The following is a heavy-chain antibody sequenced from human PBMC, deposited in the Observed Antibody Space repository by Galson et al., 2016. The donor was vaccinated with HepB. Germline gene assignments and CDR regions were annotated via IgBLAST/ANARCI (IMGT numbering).Heavy chain of an antibody. CDR3: ARECVDDCSDAFDL. CDR1: GFSFSSYA. Sequence: SLRLSCAASGFSFSSYAMHWVRQTPGKGLESVAFLTDNGIYKFYGDFVKGRFTISRDNSRNMLFLQMSSLRLEDTAVYFCARECVDDCSDAFDLWGQGTVVTVSS. CDR2: LTDNGIYK. V-gene: IGHV3-30*04. D-gene: IGHD2-21*02. J-gene: IGHJ3*01.